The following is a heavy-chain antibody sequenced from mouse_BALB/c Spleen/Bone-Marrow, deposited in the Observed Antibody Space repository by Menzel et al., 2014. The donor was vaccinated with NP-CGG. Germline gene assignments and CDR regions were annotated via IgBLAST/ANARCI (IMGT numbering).Heavy chain of an antibody. Sequence: QVQLQQSGPSLVQPSQSLSITCTVSGFSLTSYGVHWVRQSPGKGPEWLGVIWRGGSTDYNAAFMSRLSITKDNSKSQVFFKMNSLQADDTAIYYCAKTAYYGNLYAMDYWGQGTSVTVSS. CDR2: IWRGGST. J-gene: IGHJ4*01. V-gene: IGHV2-5-1*01. CDR1: GFSLTSYG. D-gene: IGHD2-10*01. CDR3: AKTAYYGNLYAMDY.